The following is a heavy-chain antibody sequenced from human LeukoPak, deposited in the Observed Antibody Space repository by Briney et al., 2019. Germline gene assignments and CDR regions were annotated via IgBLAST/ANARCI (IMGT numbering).Heavy chain of an antibody. CDR2: IYTSGST. CDR1: GGSISSDSYY. D-gene: IGHD6-13*01. Sequence: PSETLSLTCTVSGGSISSDSYYWSWIRQPAGKGLEWIGRIYTSGSTNYNPSLKSRVTISVDTSKNQFSLKLSSVTAADTAVYYCARFPGYSSSWYGDYWGQGTLVTVSS. J-gene: IGHJ4*02. V-gene: IGHV4-61*02. CDR3: ARFPGYSSSWYGDY.